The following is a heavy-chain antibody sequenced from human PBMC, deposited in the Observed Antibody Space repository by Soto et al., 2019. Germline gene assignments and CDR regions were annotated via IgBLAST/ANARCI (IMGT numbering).Heavy chain of an antibody. CDR2: VSNNGGIT. V-gene: IGHV3-30*18. D-gene: IGHD1-1*01. CDR1: GFTLSSHG. Sequence: PGGSLRLSCAASGFTLSSHGMQWVRQAPGKGLEWVAVVSNNGGITYYADSEKGRFTISRDNSKNTLYLQMNSLRPEDTAVYYCVKEFGAAGTRFESFFCYWGRGTLSTVSS. J-gene: IGHJ4*02. CDR3: VKEFGAAGTRFESFFCY.